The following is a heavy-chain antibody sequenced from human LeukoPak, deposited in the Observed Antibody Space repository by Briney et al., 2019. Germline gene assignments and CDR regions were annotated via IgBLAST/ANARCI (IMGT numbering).Heavy chain of an antibody. CDR1: GGSVSSTNW. Sequence: SETLSLTCGVSGGSVSSTNWWTWIRQPPGKGLEWIGEVHLDGRTNFNPSLKSRLTMSVDLSQNHVSLKLTSVTAADTAVYYCAREGGFYRPLDYSGQGTLVTVSS. CDR3: AREGGFYRPLDY. V-gene: IGHV4-4*02. CDR2: VHLDGRT. D-gene: IGHD6-25*01. J-gene: IGHJ4*02.